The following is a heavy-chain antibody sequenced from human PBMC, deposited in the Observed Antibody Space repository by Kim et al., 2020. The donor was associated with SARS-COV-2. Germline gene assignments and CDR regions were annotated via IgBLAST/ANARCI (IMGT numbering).Heavy chain of an antibody. V-gene: IGHV3-30*18. CDR3: AKDPNEYSSSSEYYFDY. J-gene: IGHJ4*02. Sequence: GGSLRHSCAASGFTFSSYGMHWVRQAPGKGLEWVAVISYDGSNKYYADSVKGRFTISRDNSKNTLYLQMNSLRAEDTAVYYCAKDPNEYSSSSEYYFDYWGQGTLVTVSS. D-gene: IGHD6-6*01. CDR1: GFTFSSYG. CDR2: ISYDGSNK.